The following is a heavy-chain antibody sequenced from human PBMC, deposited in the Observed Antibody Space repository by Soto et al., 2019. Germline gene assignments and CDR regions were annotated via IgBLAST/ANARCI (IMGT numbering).Heavy chain of an antibody. CDR2: ISASGGTT. CDR1: GFSFSSYA. D-gene: IGHD3-22*01. Sequence: EVQLLESGGGLVQPGGSLRLSCAASGFSFSSYAMSWVRQAPGKGLEWVSAISASGGTTYYADSVKGRFTISRDNSKNTLYLQMNSLRAEDTAVYYCAKAVYYYDSTAGHAWGQGTLVTVSS. J-gene: IGHJ4*02. V-gene: IGHV3-23*01. CDR3: AKAVYYYDSTAGHA.